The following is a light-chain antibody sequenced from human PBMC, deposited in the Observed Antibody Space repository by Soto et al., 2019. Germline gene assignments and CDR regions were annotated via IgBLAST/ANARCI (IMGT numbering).Light chain of an antibody. V-gene: IGKV1-39*01. J-gene: IGKJ5*01. CDR1: QARRNY. Sequence: DIQMTQSPSFLSGSVGDRVTIPCRASQARRNYLNWDQQKPGKAPNLLIVGAKALQRLGPSMFSGSGYATDFTLTSTTLQPADVGIYSCRHCPATTLTFGQGTRLEIK. CDR3: RHCPATTLT. CDR2: GAK.